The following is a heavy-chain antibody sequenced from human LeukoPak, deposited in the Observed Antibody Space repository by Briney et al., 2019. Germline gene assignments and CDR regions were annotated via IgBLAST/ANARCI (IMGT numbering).Heavy chain of an antibody. V-gene: IGHV3-7*03. Sequence: GGSLRLSCVASGFPFSSYWMTWVRQAPGKGLEWVANIKQDGSKKSYVDSVKGRFTISRDNTKNSLYLQMNSLRVEDTAVFYCARDQYDTWSRRGNFDSWGQGTLVIVSS. J-gene: IGHJ4*02. CDR1: GFPFSSYW. CDR3: ARDQYDTWSRRGNFDS. D-gene: IGHD3-3*01. CDR2: IKQDGSKK.